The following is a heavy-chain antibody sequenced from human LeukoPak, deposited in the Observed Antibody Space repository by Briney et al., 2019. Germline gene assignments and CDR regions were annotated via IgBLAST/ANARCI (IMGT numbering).Heavy chain of an antibody. Sequence: SETLSLTCAVYGGSFSGYYWSWIRQPPGNGLEWIGEINHSGSTNYNPSLKSRVTISVDTSKNQFSLKLSSVTAADTAVYYCARAWGGFDYWGQGTLVTVSS. CDR1: GGSFSGYY. D-gene: IGHD3-16*01. V-gene: IGHV4-34*01. CDR3: ARAWGGFDY. CDR2: INHSGST. J-gene: IGHJ4*02.